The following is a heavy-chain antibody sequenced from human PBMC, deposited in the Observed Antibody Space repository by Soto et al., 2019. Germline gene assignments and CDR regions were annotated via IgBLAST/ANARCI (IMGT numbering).Heavy chain of an antibody. CDR1: GFTFSSYG. Sequence: QVQLVESGGGVVQPGRSLRLSCAASGFTFSSYGMHWVRQAPGKGLEWVAVISYDGSNKYYADSVKGRFTISRDNSKNTLYLQMNSLIAENTAVYYCAKGLAYCGGDCYSHFDLWGRGTLVTVSP. J-gene: IGHJ2*01. D-gene: IGHD2-21*02. CDR3: AKGLAYCGGDCYSHFDL. CDR2: ISYDGSNK. V-gene: IGHV3-30*18.